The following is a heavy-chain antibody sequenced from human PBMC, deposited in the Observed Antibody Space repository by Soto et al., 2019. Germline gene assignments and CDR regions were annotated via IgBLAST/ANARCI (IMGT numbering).Heavy chain of an antibody. CDR2: IYHSGST. J-gene: IGHJ3*02. Sequence: SETLSLTCAVSGGSISSSNWWSWVRQPPGKGLEWIGEIYHSGSTNYNPSLKSRVTISVDKSKNQFSLKLSSVTAADTAVYYCGGWGDCSSTSCYEAFDIWGQGTMVTVSS. CDR1: GGSISSSNW. CDR3: GGWGDCSSTSCYEAFDI. V-gene: IGHV4-4*02. D-gene: IGHD2-2*01.